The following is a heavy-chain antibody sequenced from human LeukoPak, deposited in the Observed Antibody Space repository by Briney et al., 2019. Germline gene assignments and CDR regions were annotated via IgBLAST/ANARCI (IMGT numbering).Heavy chain of an antibody. Sequence: ASVKVSCKASGYTFTSYAMNWVRQAPGQGLEWMGWINTNTGNPTYAQGFTGRFVFSLDTSVSTAYLQISSLKAEDTAVYYCARGYYDFWSGYYRSAPGGWFDPWGQGTLVTVSS. D-gene: IGHD3-3*01. CDR2: INTNTGNP. V-gene: IGHV7-4-1*02. J-gene: IGHJ5*02. CDR3: ARGYYDFWSGYYRSAPGGWFDP. CDR1: GYTFTSYA.